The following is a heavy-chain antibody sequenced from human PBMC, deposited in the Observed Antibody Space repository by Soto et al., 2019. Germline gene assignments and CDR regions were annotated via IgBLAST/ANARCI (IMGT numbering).Heavy chain of an antibody. D-gene: IGHD3-3*01. CDR1: FSVSSNY. V-gene: IGHV3-53*01. CDR2: IYSGGST. J-gene: IGHJ3*02. CDR3: ARTKVESGAVDAFDI. Sequence: FSVSSNYMSWVRQAPGKGLEWVSVIYSGGSTYYADSAKGRFTISRDNSKNTLYLQMNSLRAEDTAVYYCARTKVESGAVDAFDIWGQGTMVTVSS.